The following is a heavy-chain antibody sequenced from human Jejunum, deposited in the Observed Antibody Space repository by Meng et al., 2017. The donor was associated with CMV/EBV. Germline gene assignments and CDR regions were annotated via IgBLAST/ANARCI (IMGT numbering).Heavy chain of an antibody. CDR1: GYTFTSHD. D-gene: IGHD4-17*01. J-gene: IGHJ4*02. V-gene: IGHV1-8*01. CDR3: AREGLREAYFDY. CDR2: MNPNSGMT. Sequence: ASGYTFTSHDINWGRQATGQGLEWMGWMNPNSGMTGYAQKFQGRITMTRNTSISTAYMELSNLRSEDTAVYYCAREGLREAYFDYWGQGTLVTVSS.